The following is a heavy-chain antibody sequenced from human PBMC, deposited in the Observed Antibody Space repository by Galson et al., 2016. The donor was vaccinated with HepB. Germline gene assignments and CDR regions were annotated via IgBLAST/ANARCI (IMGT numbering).Heavy chain of an antibody. Sequence: SLRLSCAASGFTFSDHAMSWFRQAPGKGLEWVGFISSKAYGGTTEFAASVKDRFTISRDDSKSIAYLQMNSLKIEDTAVYYCTDGGGTAAAARGLNHWGQGTLVTVSS. CDR2: ISSKAYGGTT. J-gene: IGHJ5*02. D-gene: IGHD6-13*01. CDR3: TDGGGTAAAARGLNH. V-gene: IGHV3-49*03. CDR1: GFTFSDHA.